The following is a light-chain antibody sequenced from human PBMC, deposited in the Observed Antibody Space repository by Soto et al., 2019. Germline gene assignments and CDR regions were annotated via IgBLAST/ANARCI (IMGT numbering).Light chain of an antibody. V-gene: IGKV1-5*01. J-gene: IGKJ1*01. Sequence: IHRTHSPSTLSASVLYRVTITFRASQSISSWLAWYQQKPGKAPKLLIYDASSLESGVPSRFSGSGSGTDFTLTISRLEPEDFAVYYCQQYGSSGTFGQGTKVDIK. CDR1: QSISSW. CDR2: DAS. CDR3: QQYGSSGT.